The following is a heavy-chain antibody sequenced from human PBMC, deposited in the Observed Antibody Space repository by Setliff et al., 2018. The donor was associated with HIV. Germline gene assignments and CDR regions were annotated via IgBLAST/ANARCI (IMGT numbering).Heavy chain of an antibody. CDR1: GGSFNDYV. V-gene: IGHV1-69*13. CDR2: IKPVFGIP. D-gene: IGHD3-10*02. CDR3: AKTPLLYDSDNYV. Sequence: SVKVSCKASGGSFNDYVISWVRQAPGQGLGWMGGIKPVFGIPTYAQKFQGRVTITADESTSTAYMELSSLRSEDTAVYYCAKTPLLYDSDNYVWGQGTLVTVSS. J-gene: IGHJ4*02.